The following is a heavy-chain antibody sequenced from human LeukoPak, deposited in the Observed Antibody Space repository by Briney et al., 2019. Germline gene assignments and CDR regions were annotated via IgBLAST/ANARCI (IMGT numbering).Heavy chain of an antibody. J-gene: IGHJ4*02. Sequence: SETLSLTCAVHGGSFSGYYWSWIRQPPGKGLEWIGEINHSGSTNYNPSLKSRVTISVDTSKNQFSLKLSSVTAADTAVYYCARAPYSGSYWAVDYWGQGTLVTVSS. CDR1: GGSFSGYY. V-gene: IGHV4-34*01. CDR3: ARAPYSGSYWAVDY. CDR2: INHSGST. D-gene: IGHD1-26*01.